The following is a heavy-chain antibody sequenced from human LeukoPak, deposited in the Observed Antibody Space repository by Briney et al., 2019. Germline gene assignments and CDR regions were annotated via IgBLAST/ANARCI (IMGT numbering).Heavy chain of an antibody. CDR3: TRSPSAGNFPDY. D-gene: IGHD4-23*01. CDR1: GFYFSSYW. Sequence: GGSLRLSCAASGFYFSSYWMHWVRQAPGKGLVWVSRINSDASFTTYADSVKGRFTISRDNPKNTLYLQMNTLRAEDTAVYYCTRSPSAGNFPDYWGQGTLVTVSS. CDR2: INSDASFT. V-gene: IGHV3-74*01. J-gene: IGHJ4*02.